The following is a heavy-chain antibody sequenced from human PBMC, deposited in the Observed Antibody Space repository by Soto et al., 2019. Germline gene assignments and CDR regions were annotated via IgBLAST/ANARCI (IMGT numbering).Heavy chain of an antibody. CDR1: GYTLTSYG. J-gene: IGHJ4*02. Sequence: ASVKVSCKASGYTLTSYGISWVRQAPGQGLEWMGWISAYNGNTNYAQKFRGRVTMTTDTSTSTAYMEVRSLRPDDTAVYYCVKDRSDTWSFDNWGQGTLVTVSS. CDR3: VKDRSDTWSFDN. D-gene: IGHD2-8*02. V-gene: IGHV1-18*01. CDR2: ISAYNGNT.